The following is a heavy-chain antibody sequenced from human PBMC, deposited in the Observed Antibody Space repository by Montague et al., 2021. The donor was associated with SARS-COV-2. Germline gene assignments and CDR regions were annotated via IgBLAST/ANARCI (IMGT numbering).Heavy chain of an antibody. Sequence: SETLSLTCAVPGTSFSGYYWNWIRQPHGKGLEWIGEINHGGSTNYSPSLKSRLTISVDTSKNQFSLKLSSVSAADTAVYYCARPRAGVVPSHILGVGPYYSYYYMDVWGRGTTVTVSS. J-gene: IGHJ6*03. V-gene: IGHV4-34*01. CDR1: GTSFSGYY. CDR3: ARPRAGVVPSHILGVGPYYSYYYMDV. D-gene: IGHD3-10*01. CDR2: INHGGST.